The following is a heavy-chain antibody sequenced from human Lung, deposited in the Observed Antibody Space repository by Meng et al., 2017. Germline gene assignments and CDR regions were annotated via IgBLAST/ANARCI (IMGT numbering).Heavy chain of an antibody. J-gene: IGHJ4*02. D-gene: IGHD4-11*01. Sequence: QQWRDVLLKPSEPLSLTCVVSGGSFSDYYWSWLRQPPGKGLEWLGEINHSGSTNYNPSLESRATISVDTSQNNLSLKLSSVTAADSAVYYCARGPTTMAHDFDYWGQGTLVTVSS. CDR3: ARGPTTMAHDFDY. V-gene: IGHV4-34*02. CDR1: GGSFSDYY. CDR2: INHSGST.